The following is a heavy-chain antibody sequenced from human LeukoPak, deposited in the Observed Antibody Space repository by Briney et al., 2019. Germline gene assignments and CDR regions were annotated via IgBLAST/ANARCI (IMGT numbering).Heavy chain of an antibody. D-gene: IGHD2-15*01. CDR1: GGSISSYY. CDR2: IYTSGST. J-gene: IGHJ3*02. Sequence: KPSETLSLTCTVSGGSISSYYWSWIRQPAGKGLEWIGRIYTSGSTNYNPSLKSRVTMSVDTSKNQFSLKLSSVTAADTAVYYCARECSGGNCFDAFDIWGQGTMVTVSS. V-gene: IGHV4-4*07. CDR3: ARECSGGNCFDAFDI.